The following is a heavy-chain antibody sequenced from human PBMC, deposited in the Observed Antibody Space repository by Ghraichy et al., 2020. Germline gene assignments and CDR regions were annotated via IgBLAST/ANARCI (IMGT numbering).Heavy chain of an antibody. Sequence: SQTLSLTCTVSGGSVSGHNWSWMRQPPGKGLEWIGYILYSGSTIYNPSLKSRVTISVDKSKNQFSLKLSSVTAADTAVYYCAGESWGSHEYWGQGTLVTVSS. J-gene: IGHJ4*02. CDR1: GGSVSGHN. V-gene: IGHV4-59*02. D-gene: IGHD3-16*01. CDR2: ILYSGST. CDR3: AGESWGSHEY.